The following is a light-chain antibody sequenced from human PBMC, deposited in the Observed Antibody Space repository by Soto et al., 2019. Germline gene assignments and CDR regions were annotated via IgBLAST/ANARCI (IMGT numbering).Light chain of an antibody. CDR2: KDN. Sequence: QAVVTQPPSTSGAPGQRVTIYCSGSMSNIGRNTVNWYQQLPGTAPKVLMYKDNRLPSGVPDRFTGYKSGTSASLAISGLQSEKEATYYCAAWNVGLEDPIFSEGTKLTVL. J-gene: IGLJ2*01. V-gene: IGLV1-44*01. CDR1: MSNIGRNT. CDR3: AAWNVGLEDPI.